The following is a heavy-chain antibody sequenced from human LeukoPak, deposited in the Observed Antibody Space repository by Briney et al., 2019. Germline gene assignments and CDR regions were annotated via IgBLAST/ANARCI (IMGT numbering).Heavy chain of an antibody. CDR3: AKFTPRSRTYQLPRVYYFDY. J-gene: IGHJ4*02. D-gene: IGHD2-2*01. V-gene: IGHV3-23*01. CDR1: GFTFSSYG. CDR2: ISGSGGRT. Sequence: QPGGSLRLSCAASGFTFSSYGMNWVRQAPGKGLEWVAGISGSGGRTYYADSVKGRFTISRDNSKNTLYLQMNSLRAEDTAVYYCAKFTPRSRTYQLPRVYYFDYWGQGTLVTVSS.